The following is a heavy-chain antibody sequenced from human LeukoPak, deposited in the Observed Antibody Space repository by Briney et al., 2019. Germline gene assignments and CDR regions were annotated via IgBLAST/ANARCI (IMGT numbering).Heavy chain of an antibody. CDR3: ARVRDYYDSSGYYDY. V-gene: IGHV3-7*01. Sequence: GGSLRLSCAASGFTFSRHWMTWVRQAPGKGLEWVANIKQDGSEKYYVDSVKGRFTISRDNAKNTLYLQMGSLRAEDMAVYYRARVRDYYDSSGYYDYWGQGTLVTVSS. CDR1: GFTFSRHW. D-gene: IGHD3-22*01. CDR2: IKQDGSEK. J-gene: IGHJ4*02.